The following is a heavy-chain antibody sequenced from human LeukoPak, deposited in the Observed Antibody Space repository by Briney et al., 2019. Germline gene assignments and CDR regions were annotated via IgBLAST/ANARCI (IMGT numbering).Heavy chain of an antibody. CDR3: AKDRYYDYVWGSYRFGYYFDY. Sequence: SETLSLTCTVSGYSISRGYYWGWIRQPPGKGLGWIGSIYHSGSTYYNPSLKSRVTISVDTSKNQFSLKLSSVTAADTAVYYCAKDRYYDYVWGSYRFGYYFDYWGQGTLVTVSS. CDR2: IYHSGST. CDR1: GYSISRGYY. D-gene: IGHD3-16*02. J-gene: IGHJ4*02. V-gene: IGHV4-38-2*02.